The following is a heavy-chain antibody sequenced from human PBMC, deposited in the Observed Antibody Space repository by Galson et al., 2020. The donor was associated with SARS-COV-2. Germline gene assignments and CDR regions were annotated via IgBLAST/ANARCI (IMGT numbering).Heavy chain of an antibody. CDR2: INPKRGCT. CDR3: ARLGYYDVLTGDIVYV. V-gene: IGHV1-2*02. CDR1: GYTLTDYY. Sequence: ASVTVSYQASGYTLTDYYIHCVRQDPGQGLEWMGWINPKRGCTNYAQKFEGRVTRTRDTSITTAYMERSRLRADDAAVYDCARLGYYDVLTGDIVYVWGQGTMVTVSS. J-gene: IGHJ6*02. D-gene: IGHD3-9*01.